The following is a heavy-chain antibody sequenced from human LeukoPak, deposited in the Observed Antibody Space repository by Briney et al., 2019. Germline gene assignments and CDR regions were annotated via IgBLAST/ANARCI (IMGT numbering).Heavy chain of an antibody. V-gene: IGHV3-23*01. D-gene: IGHD4-11*01. CDR3: AKGGHYSFFDY. CDR1: GLIFRNYA. CDR2: ISGDGTET. J-gene: IGHJ4*02. Sequence: GRSLRLSCTASGLIFRNYAMTWVRQAPRKGLEWVSTISGDGTETFYADSVKGRFTISRDNSKNTHYLQMSSLRAEDTGIYYCAKGGHYSFFDYWGQGTLVTVSS.